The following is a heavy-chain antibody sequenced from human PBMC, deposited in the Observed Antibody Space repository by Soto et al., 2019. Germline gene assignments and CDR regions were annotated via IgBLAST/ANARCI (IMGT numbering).Heavy chain of an antibody. Sequence: EVQLLESGGGLVQPGGSLRLSCAASGFTFSTCAMNWVRQAPGKGLEWVSGISGSGDSTYYADSVKGRFTVSRDNSKNTLYLQMNSLTAEDTAVFYCAKERSSGWSLDYWGQGTLVTVSS. J-gene: IGHJ4*02. CDR1: GFTFSTCA. D-gene: IGHD6-19*01. V-gene: IGHV3-23*01. CDR2: ISGSGDST. CDR3: AKERSSGWSLDY.